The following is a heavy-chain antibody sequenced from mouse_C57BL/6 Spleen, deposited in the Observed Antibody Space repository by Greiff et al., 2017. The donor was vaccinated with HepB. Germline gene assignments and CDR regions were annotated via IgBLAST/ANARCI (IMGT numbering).Heavy chain of an antibody. CDR3: ARGVLGNYGYFDV. CDR1: GYTFTSYW. Sequence: QVQLKQPGAELVRPGSSVKLSCKASGYTFTSYWMHWVKQRPIQGLEWIGNIDPSDSETHYNQKFKDKATLTVDKSSSTAYMQLSSLTSEDSAVYYCARGVLGNYGYFDVWGTGTTVTVSS. J-gene: IGHJ1*03. CDR2: IDPSDSET. D-gene: IGHD2-1*01. V-gene: IGHV1-52*01.